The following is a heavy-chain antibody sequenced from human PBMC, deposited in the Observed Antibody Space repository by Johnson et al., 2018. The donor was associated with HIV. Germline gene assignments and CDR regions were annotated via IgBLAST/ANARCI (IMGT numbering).Heavy chain of an antibody. Sequence: QVQLVESGGGVVQPGRSLRLSCAASGFTFSSYGMHWVRQAPAKGLEWVAFISYDGTNKYYADSVKGRFTISRDNSKNTLYLQMNSLRVEDTAVYYCAKDIRLVSAYYDILSGTSFDAFDIWGQGTMVTVSS. CDR2: ISYDGTNK. D-gene: IGHD3-9*01. J-gene: IGHJ3*02. CDR3: AKDIRLVSAYYDILSGTSFDAFDI. V-gene: IGHV3-30*18. CDR1: GFTFSSYG.